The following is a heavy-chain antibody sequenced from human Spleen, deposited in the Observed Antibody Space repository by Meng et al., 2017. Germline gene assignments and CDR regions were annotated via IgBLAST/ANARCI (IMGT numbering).Heavy chain of an antibody. V-gene: IGHV3-74*01. J-gene: IGHJ4*02. CDR1: GFTLRTYG. D-gene: IGHD3-16*01. Sequence: VQLVESGGGLVKPGGSLRVSCTASGFTLRTYGMHWVRQAPGKGLVWVSHIDSDGFTTSYADSVKGRFTISRDNAKSTLFLQMNSLRAEDTAVYYCARDSYTSLDYWGQGILVTVSS. CDR2: IDSDGFTT. CDR3: ARDSYTSLDY.